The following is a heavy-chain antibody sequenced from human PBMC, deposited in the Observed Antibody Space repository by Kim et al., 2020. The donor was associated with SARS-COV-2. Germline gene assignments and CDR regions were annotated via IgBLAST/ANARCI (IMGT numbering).Heavy chain of an antibody. CDR3: AREGRLYYYYGMDV. V-gene: IGHV3-11*06. J-gene: IGHJ6*02. Sequence: DSVEGRFTIARDNAKNSLYLQKNSQRAEDTAVYYCAREGRLYYYYGMDVWGQGTTVTVSS.